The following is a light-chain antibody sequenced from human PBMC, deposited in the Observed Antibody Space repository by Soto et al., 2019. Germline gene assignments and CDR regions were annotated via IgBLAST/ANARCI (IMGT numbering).Light chain of an antibody. Sequence: DIQMTQSLSSLSASVRDTVTITCQASQSISNSLSWYQQKPGKAPKFLIYVASTLQRGVPSRFSGSGTATDFTLTISSLQPEDVATYYCQQTFSPPYTFGQGTKLEIK. CDR3: QQTFSPPYT. J-gene: IGKJ2*01. CDR1: QSISNS. V-gene: IGKV1-39*01. CDR2: VAS.